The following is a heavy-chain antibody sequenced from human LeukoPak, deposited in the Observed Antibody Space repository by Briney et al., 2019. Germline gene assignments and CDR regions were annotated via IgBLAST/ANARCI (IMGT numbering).Heavy chain of an antibody. CDR2: ISSGT. CDR1: GFTFSDYY. CDR3: ARAMSTFGGVRNYFDS. J-gene: IGHJ4*02. D-gene: IGHD3-16*01. V-gene: IGHV3-11*04. Sequence: PGGSLRLSCAASGFTFSDYYMSWIRQAPGKGLEWAAYISSGTYYADSVKGRFTISRDNAKNSLYLQMNSLRAEDTAVYYCARAMSTFGGVRNYFDSWGQGTLVTVSS.